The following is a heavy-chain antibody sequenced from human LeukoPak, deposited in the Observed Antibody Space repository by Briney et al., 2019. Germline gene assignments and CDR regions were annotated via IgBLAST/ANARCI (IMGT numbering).Heavy chain of an antibody. V-gene: IGHV3-30*03. CDR3: ARALNPPFWSGYLPRGYFDY. J-gene: IGHJ4*02. D-gene: IGHD3-3*01. CDR1: GFTFSSYG. Sequence: GGSLRLSCAASGFTFSSYGMHWVRQAPGKGLEWVAVISYDGSNKYYADSVKGRFTISRDNSKNTLYLQMNSLRAEDTAVYYCARALNPPFWSGYLPRGYFDYWGQGTLVTVSS. CDR2: ISYDGSNK.